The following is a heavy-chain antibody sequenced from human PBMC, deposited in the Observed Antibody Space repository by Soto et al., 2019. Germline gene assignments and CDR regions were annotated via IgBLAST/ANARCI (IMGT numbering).Heavy chain of an antibody. D-gene: IGHD3-16*01. J-gene: IGHJ4*02. CDR2: IYYSGST. Sequence: QVQLQESGPGLLEPSETLTLSCSVSGGSISSYYWSWIRQPPGKGLEWIGYIYYSGSTNYNPSLKSRVTISVDTSKNQFSLKLSSVTAADTAVYYCARRYGGNFDYWGQGTLVTVSS. V-gene: IGHV4-59*01. CDR3: ARRYGGNFDY. CDR1: GGSISSYY.